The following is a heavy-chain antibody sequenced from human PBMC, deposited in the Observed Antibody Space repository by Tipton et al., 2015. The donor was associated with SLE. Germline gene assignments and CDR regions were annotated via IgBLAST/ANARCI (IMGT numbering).Heavy chain of an antibody. CDR3: ARDVVGSLGLDY. Sequence: SLRLSCAASGFTFSSYSMNWVRQAPGKGLEWVSSISSSSSYIYYADSVKGRFTISRDNSKNTLYLQMNSLRAEDTAVYYCARDVVGSLGLDYWGQGTLVTVSS. D-gene: IGHD7-27*01. J-gene: IGHJ4*02. CDR1: GFTFSSYS. V-gene: IGHV3-21*01. CDR2: ISSSSSYI.